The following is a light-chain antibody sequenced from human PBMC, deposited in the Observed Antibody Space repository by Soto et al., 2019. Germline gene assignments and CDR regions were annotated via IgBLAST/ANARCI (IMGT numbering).Light chain of an antibody. CDR2: AAS. V-gene: IGKV1-39*01. J-gene: IGKJ2*01. CDR1: QRIDTY. CDR3: QQGYSTPRT. Sequence: DIQLTQSPSSLSASVGDRVTITCRASQRIDTYLNWYQQKPGKAPSLLIYAASRLQSGVPSRFRGSGSETHFTLTISGLQTEDFATYYCQQGYSTPRTFGQGTKLEIK.